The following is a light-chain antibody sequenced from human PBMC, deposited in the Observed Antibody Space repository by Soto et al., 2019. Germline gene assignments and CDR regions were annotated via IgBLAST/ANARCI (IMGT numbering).Light chain of an antibody. CDR1: SSDVGRYNF. J-gene: IGLJ1*01. CDR3: SSYTGSRDPYV. CDR2: EVT. Sequence: QSALTQPPSASGSPGQSVTISCTGTSSDVGRYNFVSWYQQHPGKAPKLLIYEVTKRPSGVPDRFSGSKSGNAASLTVSGLHAEDEADYFCSSYTGSRDPYVFGTGTKLTVL. V-gene: IGLV2-8*01.